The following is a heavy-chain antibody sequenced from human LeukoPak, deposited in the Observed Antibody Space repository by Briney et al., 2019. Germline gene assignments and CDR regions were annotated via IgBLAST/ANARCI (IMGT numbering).Heavy chain of an antibody. CDR3: ARDLGVAVRPFSLYY. J-gene: IGHJ4*02. CDR1: GYTFTGYY. D-gene: IGHD6-6*01. V-gene: IGHV1-2*02. Sequence: ASVKVSCKASGYTFTGYYMHWVRQAPGQGLEWMGWINPNSGGTSHAQKFQGRVTMTGDTSISTAYMELSRLRSDDTAIYYCARDLGVAVRPFSLYYWGQGTLVTVSS. CDR2: INPNSGGT.